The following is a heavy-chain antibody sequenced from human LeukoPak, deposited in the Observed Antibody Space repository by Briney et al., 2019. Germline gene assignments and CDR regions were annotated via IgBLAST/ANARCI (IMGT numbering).Heavy chain of an antibody. V-gene: IGHV3-48*02. D-gene: IGHD6-13*01. J-gene: IGHJ4*02. CDR1: GFTFSSYS. Sequence: GGSLRLSCAASGFTFSSYSMNWVRQAPGKGLEWVSYISSSSSTIYYADSVKGRFTISRDNAKNSLYLQMNSLRDEDTAVYYCARGGLPHSSSQFDYWGQGTLVTVSS. CDR2: ISSSSSTI. CDR3: ARGGLPHSSSQFDY.